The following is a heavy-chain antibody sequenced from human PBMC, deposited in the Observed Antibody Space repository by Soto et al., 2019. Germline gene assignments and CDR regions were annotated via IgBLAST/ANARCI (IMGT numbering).Heavy chain of an antibody. V-gene: IGHV1-3*01. CDR2: INAGNGNT. Sequence: ASVKVSCKASGYTFTRYAMHWVRQAPGQRLEWMGWINAGNGNTKYSQKFQGRVTITRDTSESTAYMELSSLRSEDTAVYDCARGPRYSSSWYYFDYWGQGTLVTVSS. J-gene: IGHJ4*02. D-gene: IGHD6-13*01. CDR1: GYTFTRYA. CDR3: ARGPRYSSSWYYFDY.